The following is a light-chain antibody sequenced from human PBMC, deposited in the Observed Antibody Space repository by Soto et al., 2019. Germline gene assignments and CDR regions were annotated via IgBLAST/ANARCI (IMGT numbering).Light chain of an antibody. J-gene: IGKJ1*01. V-gene: IGKV1-9*01. CDR3: QQLNSNPRT. CDR2: AAS. Sequence: DIQLTQSPSFLSASVGDRVTITCRASQGISSYLAWYQQKPGKAPKLLIYAASTVQSGVPSRFSGSGSGTEFTLTISSLQPEDVATYYCQQLNSNPRTFGQGTKVEIK. CDR1: QGISSY.